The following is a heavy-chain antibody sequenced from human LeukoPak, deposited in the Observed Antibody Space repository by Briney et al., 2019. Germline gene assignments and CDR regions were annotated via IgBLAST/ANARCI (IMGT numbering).Heavy chain of an antibody. CDR2: INPSGGST. D-gene: IGHD4-17*01. J-gene: IGHJ3*02. CDR3: ARGDYGDLGTNAFGI. V-gene: IGHV1-46*01. Sequence: ASVKVSCKASGYTFTSYYMHWVRQAPGQGLEWMGIINPSGGSTSYAQKFQGRVTMTRDTSTSTVYMELSSLRSEDTAVYYCARGDYGDLGTNAFGIWGQGTMVTVSS. CDR1: GYTFTSYY.